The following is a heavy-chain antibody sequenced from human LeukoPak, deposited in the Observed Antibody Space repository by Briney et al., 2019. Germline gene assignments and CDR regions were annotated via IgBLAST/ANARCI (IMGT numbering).Heavy chain of an antibody. J-gene: IGHJ4*02. V-gene: IGHV5-51*01. CDR2: IYPGESAN. CDR1: GSSFTSYW. D-gene: IGHD5-24*01. Sequence: GESLQISFKGSGSSFTSYWIGWVRQMPGKGLEWMGIIYPGESANRYSPSLEGEVTISDDKCRSNAYLQWSSLKASDTAMYYCARHRYVYNYWGQGTLVTVSS. CDR3: ARHRYVYNY.